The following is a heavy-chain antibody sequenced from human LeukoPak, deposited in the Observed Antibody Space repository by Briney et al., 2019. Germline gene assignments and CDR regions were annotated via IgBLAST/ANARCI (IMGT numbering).Heavy chain of an antibody. CDR3: ANDYSNSSSYGMDV. V-gene: IGHV3-30*18. J-gene: IGHJ6*02. D-gene: IGHD4-11*01. CDR2: ISYDGSNR. CDR1: GLTFSSYG. Sequence: GGSLRLSCVASGLTFSSYGMHWVRQAPGKGLEWVAVISYDGSNRDYADSLKGRFTISRDNSENTLYLQMNSLRAEDTAVYYCANDYSNSSSYGMDVWAKGPRSSSP.